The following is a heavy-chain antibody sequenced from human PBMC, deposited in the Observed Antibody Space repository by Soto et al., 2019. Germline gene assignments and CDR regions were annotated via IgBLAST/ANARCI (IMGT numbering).Heavy chain of an antibody. V-gene: IGHV3-7*01. Sequence: EVHLVESGGGLVRPGESLRLSCAASGFTFTNFRMSWLRQAPRKGLEWVANIKQDGSETRYVDSVKGRFTISRDNAKNSLFLQMNSLRAEDTAIYYCARSYGTGFLSGYWGQGTLVTVST. CDR1: GFTFTNFR. CDR3: ARSYGTGFLSGY. J-gene: IGHJ4*02. CDR2: IKQDGSET. D-gene: IGHD3-10*01.